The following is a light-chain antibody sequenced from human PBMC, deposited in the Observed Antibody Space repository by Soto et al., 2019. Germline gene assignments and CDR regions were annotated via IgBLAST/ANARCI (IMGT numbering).Light chain of an antibody. CDR1: QSVSSSY. V-gene: IGKV3-20*01. J-gene: IGKJ1*01. Sequence: EIVLTQSPGTLSLSPGERATLSCRASQSVSSSYLAWYQQKPGQAPRLLIYGASSRATGIPDRFSGSGSGTDFTLTISRLEPEDFEVYYCQQYGSSPKTFGQWTKVEIK. CDR2: GAS. CDR3: QQYGSSPKT.